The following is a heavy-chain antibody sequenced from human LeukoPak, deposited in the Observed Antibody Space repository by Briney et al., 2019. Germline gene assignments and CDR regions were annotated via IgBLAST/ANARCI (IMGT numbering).Heavy chain of an antibody. J-gene: IGHJ4*02. Sequence: ASVKVSCKASGYTFTGYYMHWVRQAPGQGLEWMGRINPNSGGTNYAQKFQGWVTMTRDTSISTAYMELSRLRSDDTAVYYCARSISYYVWGSYRQTYYFDYWGQGTLVTVSS. CDR2: INPNSGGT. V-gene: IGHV1-2*04. CDR3: ARSISYYVWGSYRQTYYFDY. D-gene: IGHD3-16*02. CDR1: GYTFTGYY.